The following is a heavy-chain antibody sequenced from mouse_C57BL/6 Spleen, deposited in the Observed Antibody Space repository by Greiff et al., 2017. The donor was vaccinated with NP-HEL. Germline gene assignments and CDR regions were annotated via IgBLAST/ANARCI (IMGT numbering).Heavy chain of an antibody. J-gene: IGHJ1*03. Sequence: EVQLQQSGAELVRPGASVKLSCTASGFNIKDYYMHWVKQRPEQGLEWIGRLDPEDGDTEYAPKFQGKATMTADTSSNPAYLQLSSLTSEDTAVYYCTTVITTVVARYWYFDVWGTGTTVTVSS. CDR1: GFNIKDYY. D-gene: IGHD1-1*01. V-gene: IGHV14-1*01. CDR2: LDPEDGDT. CDR3: TTVITTVVARYWYFDV.